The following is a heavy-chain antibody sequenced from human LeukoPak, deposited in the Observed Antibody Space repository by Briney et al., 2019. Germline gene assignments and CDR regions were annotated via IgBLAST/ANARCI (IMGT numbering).Heavy chain of an antibody. D-gene: IGHD2-2*02. CDR3: ARGYCSSTSCYTSNAFDI. Sequence: ASVKVSCKASGYTFTSYAMHWVRQAPGQRLEWMGWINAGNGDTKYSQKFQGRVTITRDTSASTAYMELSSLRSEDTAVYYCARGYCSSTSCYTSNAFDIWGQGTMVTVCS. CDR1: GYTFTSYA. V-gene: IGHV1-3*01. CDR2: INAGNGDT. J-gene: IGHJ3*02.